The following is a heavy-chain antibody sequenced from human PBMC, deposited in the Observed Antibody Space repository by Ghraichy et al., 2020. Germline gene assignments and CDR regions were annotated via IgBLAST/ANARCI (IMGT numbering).Heavy chain of an antibody. V-gene: IGHV3-21*01. CDR3: ARESRGGYSYGLLYFDL. CDR1: GFTFSSYS. J-gene: IGHJ2*01. CDR2: ISSSSSYI. Sequence: GGSLRLSCAASGFTFSSYSMNWVRQAPGKGLEWVSSISSSSSYIYYADSVKGRFTISRDNAKNSLYLQMNSLRAEDTAVYYCARESRGGYSYGLLYFDLWGRGTLVTVSS. D-gene: IGHD5-18*01.